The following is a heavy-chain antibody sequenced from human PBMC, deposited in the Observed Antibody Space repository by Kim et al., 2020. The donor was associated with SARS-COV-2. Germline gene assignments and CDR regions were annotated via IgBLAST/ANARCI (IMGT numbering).Heavy chain of an antibody. Sequence: GGYLRLSCAASGFTFSSYGMHWVRQAPGKGLEWVAVISYDGSNKYYADSVKGRFTISRDNSKNTLYLQMNSLRAEDTAVYYCAKDNSLQWLIRIEGNWFDPWGQGTLVTVSS. CDR2: ISYDGSNK. CDR3: AKDNSLQWLIRIEGNWFDP. V-gene: IGHV3-30*18. CDR1: GFTFSSYG. D-gene: IGHD6-19*01. J-gene: IGHJ5*02.